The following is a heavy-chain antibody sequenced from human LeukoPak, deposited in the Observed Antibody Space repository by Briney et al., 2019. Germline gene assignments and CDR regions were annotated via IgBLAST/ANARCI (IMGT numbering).Heavy chain of an antibody. J-gene: IGHJ4*02. V-gene: IGHV3-74*01. CDR2: IKSDGSST. Sequence: GGSLRLSCAASGFTFSRYWMHWVRQAPGKGLVWVSCIKSDGSSTSIADSAKGRFTISRDNAKNTVYLQMNSLRAEDTAVYYCVRDNRSYNFDYWGQGTLVTVS. CDR1: GFTFSRYW. CDR3: VRDNRSYNFDY. D-gene: IGHD1-26*01.